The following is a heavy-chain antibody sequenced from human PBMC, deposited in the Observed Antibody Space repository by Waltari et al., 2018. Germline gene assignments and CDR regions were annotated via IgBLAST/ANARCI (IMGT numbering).Heavy chain of an antibody. J-gene: IGHJ3*02. CDR2: IYHSGST. CDR3: AKGDGMEALDS. CDR1: GVSISRGGYS. V-gene: IGHV4-30-2*01. D-gene: IGHD1-1*01. Sequence: QLQLQESGSGLVKPSQTLSLTCAVSGVSISRGGYSWNWIRQAPGKGLEWIGYIYHSGSTYYNPSLKSRVTISVDRSKNQFSLKLNSVTPADTAIYYCAKGDGMEALDSWGQGTMVTVSS.